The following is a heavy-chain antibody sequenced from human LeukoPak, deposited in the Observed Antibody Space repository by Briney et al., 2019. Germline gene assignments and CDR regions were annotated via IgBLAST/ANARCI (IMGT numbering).Heavy chain of an antibody. CDR1: GYSISSGYY. V-gene: IGHV4-38-2*01. CDR2: IYHSGST. Sequence: SETLSLTCAVSGYSISSGYYWVWIRQPPGKGLEWIGSIYHSGSTYYNPSLKSRVTISVDTAKNQVSLKLSSVTAADTAVYYCARVEYCTSANCYIGGYYWGQGTLVTVSS. J-gene: IGHJ4*02. D-gene: IGHD2-2*02. CDR3: ARVEYCTSANCYIGGYY.